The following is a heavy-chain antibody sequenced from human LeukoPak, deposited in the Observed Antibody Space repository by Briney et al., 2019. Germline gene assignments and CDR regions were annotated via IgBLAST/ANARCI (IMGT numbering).Heavy chain of an antibody. CDR3: STSPEGYCSSTSCFDY. CDR2: IRSKSDGGTT. Sequence: RGSLRLSCAASGFTFSNAWMSWVRQAPGKGLEWVGRIRSKSDGGTTDYAAPVKGRFTISRDDSKNTLYLQMNSLKTEDTAVYYCSTSPEGYCSSTSCFDYWGQGTLVTVSS. V-gene: IGHV3-15*01. D-gene: IGHD2-2*01. CDR1: GFTFSNAW. J-gene: IGHJ4*02.